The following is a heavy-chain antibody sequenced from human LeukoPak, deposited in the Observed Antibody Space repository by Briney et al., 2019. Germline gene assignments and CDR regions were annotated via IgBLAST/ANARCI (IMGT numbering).Heavy chain of an antibody. V-gene: IGHV4-4*02. Sequence: SGTLSLTCAVSGGSISSSNWWSWVRQPPGKGLEWIGEIYHSGSTNYNPSLKSRVTISVDKSKDQFSLKLSSGTAGDTAVYYCARDYYGSRKVYYFDYWGQGTLVTVSS. CDR3: ARDYYGSRKVYYFDY. D-gene: IGHD3-10*01. J-gene: IGHJ4*02. CDR2: IYHSGST. CDR1: GGSISSSNW.